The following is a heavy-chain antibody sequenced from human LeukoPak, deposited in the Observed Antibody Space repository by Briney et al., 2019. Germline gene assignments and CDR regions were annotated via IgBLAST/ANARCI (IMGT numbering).Heavy chain of an antibody. CDR2: ISSSGSTI. Sequence: TGGSLRLSCAASGFTFSSYEMNWVRQAPGKGLEWASYISSSGSTIYYADSVKGRFTISRDNAKNSLYLQMNSLRAEDTAVYYCARVARGYSYGPFDCWGQGTLVTVSS. V-gene: IGHV3-48*03. CDR1: GFTFSSYE. D-gene: IGHD5-18*01. CDR3: ARVARGYSYGPFDC. J-gene: IGHJ4*02.